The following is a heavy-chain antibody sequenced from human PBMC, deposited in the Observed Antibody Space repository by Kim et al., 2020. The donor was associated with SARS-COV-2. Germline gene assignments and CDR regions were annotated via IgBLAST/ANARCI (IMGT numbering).Heavy chain of an antibody. CDR2: IKSKTDGGST. J-gene: IGHJ4*02. V-gene: IGHV3-15*01. D-gene: IGHD2-15*01. CDR1: GFTFSNAW. Sequence: GGSLRLSCAASGFTFSNAWMSWVRQAPGKGLEWVARIKSKTDGGSTDYAAPVIGSFTISRDDPQNTLYLQMNSLKTEDTAVYYCTTDTRGPDGYCSGGSSPDHLPPEYWGQGTLGTVSS. CDR3: TTDTRGPDGYCSGGSSPDHLPPEY.